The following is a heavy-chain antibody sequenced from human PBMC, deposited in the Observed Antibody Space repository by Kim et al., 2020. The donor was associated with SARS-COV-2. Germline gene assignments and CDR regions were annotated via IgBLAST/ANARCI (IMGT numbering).Heavy chain of an antibody. Sequence: GGSLRLSCAASGFTFSSYAMHWIRQAPGKGLEYVSAISSNGGSTYYANSVKGRFTISRDNSKNTLYLQMGSLRAEDMAVYYCARGREYSYGTPYFDYWGQGTLVTVSS. CDR2: ISSNGGST. D-gene: IGHD5-18*01. V-gene: IGHV3-64*01. CDR1: GFTFSSYA. CDR3: ARGREYSYGTPYFDY. J-gene: IGHJ4*02.